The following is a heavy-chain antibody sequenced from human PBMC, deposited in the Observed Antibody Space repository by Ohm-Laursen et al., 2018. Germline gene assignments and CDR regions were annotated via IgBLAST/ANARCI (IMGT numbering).Heavy chain of an antibody. Sequence: SLRLSCTASGFTFSSYAMSWVRQAPGKGLEWVSAISGSGGSTYYADSAKGRFTISRDNSKNTLYLQMNSLRAEDTAVYYCAKTAGGHYDFWSGYYTQGVYYYGMDVWGQGTTVTVSS. J-gene: IGHJ6*02. D-gene: IGHD3-3*01. V-gene: IGHV3-23*01. CDR1: GFTFSSYA. CDR2: ISGSGGST. CDR3: AKTAGGHYDFWSGYYTQGVYYYGMDV.